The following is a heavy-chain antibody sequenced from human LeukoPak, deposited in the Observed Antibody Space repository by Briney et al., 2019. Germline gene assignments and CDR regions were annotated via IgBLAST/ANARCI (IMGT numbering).Heavy chain of an antibody. CDR1: GYTFTNYA. CDR3: ATGDKELLFKRRKGGFDP. J-gene: IGHJ5*02. D-gene: IGHD2-2*01. Sequence: ASVKVSCKASGYTFTNYAISWVRQAPGQGLEWVGWISAYNGNTNYAQKLQGRVTMITDTSTSTAYMDLRSLRSDDTAVYYCATGDKELLFKRRKGGFDPWGQGTLVTVSS. V-gene: IGHV1-18*01. CDR2: ISAYNGNT.